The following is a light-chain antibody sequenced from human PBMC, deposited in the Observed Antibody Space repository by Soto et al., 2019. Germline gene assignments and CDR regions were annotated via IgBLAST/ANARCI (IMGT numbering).Light chain of an antibody. V-gene: IGKV3-20*01. J-gene: IGKJ3*01. CDR2: GAS. CDR1: QSVSSSY. Sequence: EIVLTQSPGTLSLSPGERATLSCRASQSVSSSYLAWYQQKPGQAPRLLIYGASSRATGIPDRFSGSGSGTDFTLTISILEPEDFAVYYCQQYGSPPPFGPGTKVDIK. CDR3: QQYGSPPP.